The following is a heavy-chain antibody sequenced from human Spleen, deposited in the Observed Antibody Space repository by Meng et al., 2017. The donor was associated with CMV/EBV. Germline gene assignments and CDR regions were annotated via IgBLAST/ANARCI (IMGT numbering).Heavy chain of an antibody. CDR2: IKQDGSEK. D-gene: IGHD2-21*02. CDR1: GFTFSSYW. Sequence: GESLKISCAASGFTFSSYWMSWVRPAPGKGLEWVANIKQDGSEKYYVDSVKGRFTISRDNAKNSLYLQMNSLRAEDTAVYYCARGWGRFDYWGQGTLVTVSS. V-gene: IGHV3-7*01. J-gene: IGHJ4*02. CDR3: ARGWGRFDY.